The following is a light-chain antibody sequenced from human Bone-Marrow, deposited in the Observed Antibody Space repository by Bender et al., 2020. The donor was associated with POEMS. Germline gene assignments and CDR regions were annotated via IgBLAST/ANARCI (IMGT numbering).Light chain of an antibody. V-gene: IGLV3-21*02. CDR2: DDR. CDR1: NIGSRT. J-gene: IGLJ3*02. CDR3: QVWDNSIDHWG. Sequence: SFELTQPPSVSVAPGQTARITCGGDNIGSRTVHWYQQKPGQAPVLVVYDDRDRPSGIPERFSGSNSGNTATLTISGVEAGDEADYYCQVWDNSIDHWGFGGGTKLPVL.